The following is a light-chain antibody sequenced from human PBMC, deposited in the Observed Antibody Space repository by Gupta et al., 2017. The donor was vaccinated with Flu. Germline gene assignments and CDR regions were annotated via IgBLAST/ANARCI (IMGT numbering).Light chain of an antibody. CDR2: DAS. J-gene: IGKJ5*01. CDR1: QSVSKY. V-gene: IGKV3-11*01. CDR3: QRPSNCHPLFT. Sequence: TLSLSPGERATLPCRARQSVSKYLAWYQKKPRQAPKLLIYDASKRAKGIRANFSGSGVGTDVTLTIISREPEDFEVYYCQRPSNCHPLFTFGQGTQVDIK.